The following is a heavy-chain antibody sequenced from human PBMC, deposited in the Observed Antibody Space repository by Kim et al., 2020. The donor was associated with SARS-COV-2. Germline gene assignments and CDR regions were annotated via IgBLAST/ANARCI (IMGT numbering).Heavy chain of an antibody. CDR3: ARGGYYDSSGYYYIRDRGDYYGMDV. CDR1: GYTFTSYG. J-gene: IGHJ6*02. Sequence: ASVKVSCKASGYTFTSYGISWVRQAPGQGLEWMGWISAYNGNTNYAQKLQGRVTMTTDTSTSTAYMELRSLRSDDTAVYYCARGGYYDSSGYYYIRDRGDYYGMDVWGQGTTVTVSS. D-gene: IGHD3-22*01. CDR2: ISAYNGNT. V-gene: IGHV1-18*01.